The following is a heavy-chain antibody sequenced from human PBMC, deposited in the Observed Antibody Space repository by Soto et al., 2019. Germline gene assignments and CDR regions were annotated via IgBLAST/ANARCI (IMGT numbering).Heavy chain of an antibody. CDR3: ARGAGGVSSGCFDY. CDR1: GYTFTGYY. Sequence: QVQLVQSGAEVKKPGASVKVSCKASGYTFTGYYMHWVRQAPGQGLEWMGWINPNSGGTNYAQKCQGWVTMTRDTAISTAYMELSRLRSDDTAVYYCARGAGGVSSGCFDYWGQGTLVTVSS. V-gene: IGHV1-2*04. J-gene: IGHJ4*02. D-gene: IGHD6-19*01. CDR2: INPNSGGT.